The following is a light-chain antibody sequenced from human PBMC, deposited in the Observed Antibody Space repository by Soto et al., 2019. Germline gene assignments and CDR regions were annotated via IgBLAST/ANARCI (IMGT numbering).Light chain of an antibody. Sequence: QSVLTQPASVSGSPGQSISISGTGTSSDLGSYNLVSWYQQHPGKAPKLMIYEGSKRPSGVSNRFSGSKSGNTASLTISGLQAEDEADYYCCSYAGSSTPHVVFGGGTKLTVL. CDR3: CSYAGSSTPHVV. V-gene: IGLV2-23*01. CDR2: EGS. J-gene: IGLJ2*01. CDR1: SSDLGSYNL.